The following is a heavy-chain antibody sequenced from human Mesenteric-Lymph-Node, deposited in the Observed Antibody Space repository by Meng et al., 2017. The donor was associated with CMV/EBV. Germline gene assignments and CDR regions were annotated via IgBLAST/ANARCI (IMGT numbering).Heavy chain of an antibody. CDR2: INPNSGDT. D-gene: IGHD1-20*01. V-gene: IGHV1-2*02. CDR1: GYTFIGYY. Sequence: AAVKVSCKASGYTFIGYYMHWVRQAPGQGLEWMGWINPNSGDTNLAQKFQDRVTMTRDTSISTVYIELTRLRSDDTAVYFCARDRRITATHGWFDPWGQGTLVTVSS. J-gene: IGHJ5*02. CDR3: ARDRRITATHGWFDP.